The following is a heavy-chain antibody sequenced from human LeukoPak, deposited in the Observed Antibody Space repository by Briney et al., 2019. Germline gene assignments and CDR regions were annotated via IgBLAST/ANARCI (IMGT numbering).Heavy chain of an antibody. V-gene: IGHV4-59*08. CDR3: ARSVSWGLLVRDDAFDI. J-gene: IGHJ3*02. Sequence: SETLSLTCTVSGGSVTNYYWAWIRQPPGKGLEWIGYIHYSGSTNYNPSLKSRVTTSVDTSKKQFSLKLRSATAADTAVYYCARSVSWGLLVRDDAFDIWGQGTMVTVSS. CDR2: IHYSGST. D-gene: IGHD2-21*01. CDR1: GGSVTNYY.